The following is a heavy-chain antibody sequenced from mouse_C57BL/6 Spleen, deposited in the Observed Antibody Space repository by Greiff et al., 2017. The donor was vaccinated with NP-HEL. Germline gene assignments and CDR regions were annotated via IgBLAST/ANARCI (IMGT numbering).Heavy chain of an antibody. V-gene: IGHV1-82*01. J-gene: IGHJ4*01. CDR3: ARETGSYAMDY. D-gene: IGHD4-1*01. CDR1: GYAFSSSW. CDR2: IYPGDGDT. Sequence: VQLQQSGPELVKPGASVKISCKASGYAFSSSWMNWVKQRPGKGLEWIGRIYPGDGDTNYNGKFKGKATLTADKSSSTAYMQRSSLTSEDSAVYCCARETGSYAMDYWGQGTSVTVSS.